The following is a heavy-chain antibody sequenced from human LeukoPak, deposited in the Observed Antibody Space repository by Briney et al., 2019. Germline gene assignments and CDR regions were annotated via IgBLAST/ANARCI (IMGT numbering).Heavy chain of an antibody. V-gene: IGHV3-7*01. CDR1: GFTFSSYW. D-gene: IGHD3-10*01. J-gene: IGHJ3*01. Sequence: PGGSLRLSCTVSGFTFSSYWMTWVRQAPGKGLEWVANIRQDESEKYYADSVKGRFTISRDNAKNSLYLQMDSLRAEDTAVYYCARDSGSAYYYNSGTYYYDAFDFWGQGTTVTVSS. CDR3: ARDSGSAYYYNSGTYYYDAFDF. CDR2: IRQDESEK.